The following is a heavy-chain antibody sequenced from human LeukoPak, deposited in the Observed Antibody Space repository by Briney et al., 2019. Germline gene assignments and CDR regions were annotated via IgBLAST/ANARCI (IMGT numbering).Heavy chain of an antibody. J-gene: IGHJ4*02. D-gene: IGHD3-3*01. CDR2: ISGSGGST. CDR1: GFPFSSYA. V-gene: IGHV3-23*01. CDR3: AKTYVFWSGYPEDY. Sequence: PGGSLRLSCAASGFPFSSYAMSWVRQAPGKGMEWVSAISGSGGSTYYADSVKGRFTISRDNSKNTLYLQMNSLRAEDTAVYYCAKTYVFWSGYPEDYWGQGTLVTVSS.